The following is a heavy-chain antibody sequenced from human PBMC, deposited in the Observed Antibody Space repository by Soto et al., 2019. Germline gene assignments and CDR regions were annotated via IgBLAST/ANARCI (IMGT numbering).Heavy chain of an antibody. CDR1: GGTFSSYA. CDR3: VRPLPSGRNYGMDV. Sequence: ASVKVSCKASGGTFSSYAISWVRQAPGQGLEWMGGIIPIFGTANYAQKFQGRVTITADESTSTAYMELSSLRSEDTAVYYCVRPLPSGRNYGMDVWGQGTTVTVSS. J-gene: IGHJ6*02. V-gene: IGHV1-69*13. CDR2: IIPIFGTA. D-gene: IGHD3-10*01.